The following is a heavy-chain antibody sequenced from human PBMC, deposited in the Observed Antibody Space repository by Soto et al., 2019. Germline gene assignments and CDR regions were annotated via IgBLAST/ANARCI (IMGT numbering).Heavy chain of an antibody. D-gene: IGHD6-13*01. CDR2: IYYSGST. J-gene: IGHJ4*02. CDR3: ARSIAEAY. CDR1: GGSISSYY. V-gene: IGHV4-59*08. Sequence: PSETLSLTCTVSGGSISSYYWSWIRQPPGKGLEWIGYIYYSGSTNYNPSLKSRVTISVDTSKNQFSLKLSSVTAADTAVYYCARSIAEAYWGQGTLVTSPQ.